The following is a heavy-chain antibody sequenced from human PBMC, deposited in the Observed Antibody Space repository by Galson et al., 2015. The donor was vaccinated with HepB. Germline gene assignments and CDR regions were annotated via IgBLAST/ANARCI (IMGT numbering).Heavy chain of an antibody. J-gene: IGHJ6*02. V-gene: IGHV1-18*01. CDR1: GYTFTSYG. CDR3: AALGYCSGGSCSFDYYYGMDV. CDR2: ISAYNGNT. D-gene: IGHD2-15*01. Sequence: SVKVPCKASGYTFTSYGISWVRQAPGQGLEWMGWISAYNGNTNYAQKLQGRVTMTTDTSTSTAYMELRSLRSDDTAVYYCAALGYCSGGSCSFDYYYGMDVWGQGTTVTVSS.